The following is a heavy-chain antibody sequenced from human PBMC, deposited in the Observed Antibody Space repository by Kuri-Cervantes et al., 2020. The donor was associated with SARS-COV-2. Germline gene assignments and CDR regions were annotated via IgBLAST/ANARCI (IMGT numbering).Heavy chain of an antibody. J-gene: IGHJ6*03. CDR2: ISSSGSTI. CDR3: AKADYDFWSGRGYYYMDV. CDR1: GFTFSDYY. D-gene: IGHD3-3*01. Sequence: GGSLRLSCAASGFTFSDYYMSWIRQAPGKGLEWVSYISSSGSTIYYADSVKGRSTISRDNSKNTLYLQMNSLRAEDTAVYYCAKADYDFWSGRGYYYMDVWGKGTTVTVSS. V-gene: IGHV3-11*04.